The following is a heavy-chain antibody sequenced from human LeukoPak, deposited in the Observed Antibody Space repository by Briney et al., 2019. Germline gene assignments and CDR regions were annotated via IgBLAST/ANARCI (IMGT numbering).Heavy chain of an antibody. CDR3: AKAQLNYYYDTSGYFFDN. J-gene: IGHJ4*02. Sequence: PGGSLRLSCAASGFTFDDYAMHWVRQAPGKGLEWVSGINWNSGSVGYAHSVKGRFTISRDNAKNSLYLQMNGLRAEDMALYYCAKAQLNYYYDTSGYFFDNWGQGTLVTVST. CDR1: GFTFDDYA. D-gene: IGHD3-22*01. V-gene: IGHV3-9*03. CDR2: INWNSGSV.